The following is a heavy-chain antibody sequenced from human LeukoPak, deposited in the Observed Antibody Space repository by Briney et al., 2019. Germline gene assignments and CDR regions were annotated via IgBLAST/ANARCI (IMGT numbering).Heavy chain of an antibody. CDR3: VKDRRNPYRPEGPFDP. CDR1: GFTFEDYA. D-gene: IGHD1-14*01. J-gene: IGHJ5*02. V-gene: IGHV3-9*01. CDR2: INWNSAST. Sequence: QPGRSLRLSCAASGFTFEDYAMHWVRQAPGKGLEWVSGINWNSASTGYADSVKGRFTISRDNVMNSLYLQMNSLRPEDTALYYCVKDRRNPYRPEGPFDPWGQGTLVTVSS.